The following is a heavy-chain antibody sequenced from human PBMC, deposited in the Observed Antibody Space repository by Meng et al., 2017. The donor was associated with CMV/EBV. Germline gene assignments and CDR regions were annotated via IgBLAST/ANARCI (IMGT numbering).Heavy chain of an antibody. D-gene: IGHD4-23*01. Sequence: GESLKISCAASGFTFSSYSMNWVRQAPGKGLEWVSSISSSSSYIYYVDSVKGRFTISRDNAKNSLYLQMNSLRAEDTAVYYCAKELPNSLADYWGQGTLVTVSS. CDR1: GFTFSSYS. CDR3: AKELPNSLADY. CDR2: ISSSSSYI. V-gene: IGHV3-21*01. J-gene: IGHJ4*02.